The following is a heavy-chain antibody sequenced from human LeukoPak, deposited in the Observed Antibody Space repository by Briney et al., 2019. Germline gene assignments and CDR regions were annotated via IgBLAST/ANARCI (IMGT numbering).Heavy chain of an antibody. D-gene: IGHD3-22*01. J-gene: IGHJ4*02. CDR3: ARGTYFYDSSGYYHGWYFDY. CDR1: GFTFSSYN. CDR2: ISSSSPM. Sequence: GGSLRLSCAASGFTFSSYNMNWVRQAPGKGLEWVSYISSSSPMYNADSVKGRFTISRDSAKNSLYLQMNSLRDEDTAVYYCARGTYFYDSSGYYHGWYFDYWGQGTLVTVSS. V-gene: IGHV3-48*02.